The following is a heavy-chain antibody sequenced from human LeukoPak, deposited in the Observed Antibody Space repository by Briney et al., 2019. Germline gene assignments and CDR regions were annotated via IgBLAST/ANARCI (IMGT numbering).Heavy chain of an antibody. Sequence: PSETLSLTCTVSGYSISSGYYWGWIRQPPGKGLEWIGSIYHSGSTYYNPSLKSRVTISVDTSKNQFSLKLGSVTAADTAVYYCASYGYSGYDFPFDYWGQGTLVTVSS. J-gene: IGHJ4*02. CDR3: ASYGYSGYDFPFDY. CDR2: IYHSGST. CDR1: GYSISSGYY. D-gene: IGHD5-12*01. V-gene: IGHV4-38-2*02.